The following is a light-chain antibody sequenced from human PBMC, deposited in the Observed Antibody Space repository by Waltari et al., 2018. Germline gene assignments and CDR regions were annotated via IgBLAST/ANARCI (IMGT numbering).Light chain of an antibody. CDR3: CSYAGSSWYV. CDR2: EGS. Sequence: QSALTQPASVSGSPGQSITIPCTGTSSDVGRYSLASWYQQHPGKAPKLMIYEGSKRPSGVSNRFSGSKSGNTASLTISGLQTEDEADYYCCSYAGSSWYVFGTGTKVTVL. J-gene: IGLJ1*01. CDR1: SSDVGRYSL. V-gene: IGLV2-23*01.